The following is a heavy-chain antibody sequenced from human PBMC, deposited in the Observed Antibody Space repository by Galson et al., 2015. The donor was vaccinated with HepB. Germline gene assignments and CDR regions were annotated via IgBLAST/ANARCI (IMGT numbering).Heavy chain of an antibody. D-gene: IGHD6-13*01. CDR1: GFTFGSYS. Sequence: SLRLSCAASGFTFGSYSMNWVRQAPGKGLEWVSSISSSSSYIYYADSVKGRFTISRDNAKNSLYLQMNSLTAEDTAVYYCARNLRIAAAGQHFDFWGQGTLVTVSS. CDR3: ARNLRIAAAGQHFDF. J-gene: IGHJ4*02. V-gene: IGHV3-21*01. CDR2: ISSSSSYI.